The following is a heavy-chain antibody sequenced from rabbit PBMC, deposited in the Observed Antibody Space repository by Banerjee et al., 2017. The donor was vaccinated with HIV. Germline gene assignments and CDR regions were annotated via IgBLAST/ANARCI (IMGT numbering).Heavy chain of an antibody. CDR2: INTSSGST. CDR3: ARRADYAGGGNFNV. CDR1: GFSFSNKYV. D-gene: IGHD4-2*01. Sequence: QEQLEESGGDLVKPEGSLTLTCTASGFSFSNKYVMCWVRQAPGKGLEWIACINTSSGSTFYANWAKGRFTISKTPSTTVTLQMTSLTAADTATYFCARRADYAGGGNFNVWGQGTLVTVS. J-gene: IGHJ4*01. V-gene: IGHV1S45*01.